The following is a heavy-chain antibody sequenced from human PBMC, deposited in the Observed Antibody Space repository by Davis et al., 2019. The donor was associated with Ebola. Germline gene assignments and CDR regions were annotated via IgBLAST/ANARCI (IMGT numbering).Heavy chain of an antibody. Sequence: AASVKVSCKASGYTFSNYDINWVRQATGQGLEWMGWMNPSSGNTGYAQRFQGRVTMTRDTSITTAYMELSSLTFDDTAVYFCTRGIARRQLGSWFDPWGQGTPVTVSS. CDR1: GYTFSNYD. CDR2: MNPSSGNT. J-gene: IGHJ5*02. D-gene: IGHD6-6*01. V-gene: IGHV1-8*01. CDR3: TRGIARRQLGSWFDP.